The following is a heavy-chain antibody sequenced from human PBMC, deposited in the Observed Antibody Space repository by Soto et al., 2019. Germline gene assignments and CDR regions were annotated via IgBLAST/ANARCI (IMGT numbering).Heavy chain of an antibody. Sequence: SETLSLTCAVYGGSFSGYYWSWIRQPPGKGLEWIGEINHSGSTNYNPSLKSRVTISIDTSQNQFSLKLSSVTAADTAVYYCARGGEKLPLKEYFQHWGQGTLVTVSS. CDR3: ARGGEKLPLKEYFQH. V-gene: IGHV4-34*01. CDR2: INHSGST. CDR1: GGSFSGYY. D-gene: IGHD3-16*01. J-gene: IGHJ1*01.